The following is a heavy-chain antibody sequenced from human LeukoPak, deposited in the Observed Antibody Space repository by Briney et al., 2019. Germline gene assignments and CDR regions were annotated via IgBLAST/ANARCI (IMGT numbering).Heavy chain of an antibody. V-gene: IGHV4-34*01. CDR2: INHSGST. Sequence: SETLSLTCAVYGGSFSGYYWSWIRQPPGKGLEWIGEINHSGSTNYNPSLKSRVTISVDTSKNQFSLKLSSVTAADTAVYYCARCGGSSYYWGQGTLVTVSS. CDR3: ARCGGSSYY. D-gene: IGHD2-21*01. CDR1: GGSFSGYY. J-gene: IGHJ4*02.